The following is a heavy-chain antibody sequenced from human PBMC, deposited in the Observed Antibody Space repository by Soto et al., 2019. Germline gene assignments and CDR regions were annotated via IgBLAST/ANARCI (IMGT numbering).Heavy chain of an antibody. V-gene: IGHV3-23*05. CDR1: GCPFSSCA. D-gene: IGHD3-3*01. Sequence: GGSLRLSCAASGCPFSSCAMSWVRQAPGMGLEWVSAIGASGSTTYYADSMKGRLTISRDNSKNSLYLQMNSLRADDTDVYYCVKQGFGVLDQLGQGTLVTVSS. CDR3: VKQGFGVLDQ. J-gene: IGHJ4*02. CDR2: IGASGSTT.